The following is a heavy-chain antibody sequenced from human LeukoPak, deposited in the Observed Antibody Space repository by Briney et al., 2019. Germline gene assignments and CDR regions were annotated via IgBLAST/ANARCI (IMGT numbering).Heavy chain of an antibody. V-gene: IGHV1-46*01. CDR3: ARERDYYDSSYYYYGMDV. Sequence: GASVKVSCKVSGYTLTELSMHWVRQAPGQGLEWMGIINPSGGSTSYAQKFQGRVTMTRDTSTSTVYMELSSLRSEDTAVYYCARERDYYDSSYYYYGMDVWGQGTTVTVSS. J-gene: IGHJ6*02. CDR1: GYTLTELS. D-gene: IGHD3-22*01. CDR2: INPSGGST.